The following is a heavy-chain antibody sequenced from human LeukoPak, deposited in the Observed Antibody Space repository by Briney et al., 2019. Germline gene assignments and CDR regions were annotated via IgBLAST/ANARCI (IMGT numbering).Heavy chain of an antibody. CDR1: GFTFSSYA. CDR3: ATERKPYSSSSDY. CDR2: ISYDGSNK. D-gene: IGHD6-6*01. V-gene: IGHV3-30-3*01. J-gene: IGHJ4*02. Sequence: GRSLRLSCAASGFTFSSYAMHWVRQAPGKGLEWVAVISYDGSNKYYADSVKGRFTISRDNSKNTLYLQMNSLRAEDTAVYYCATERKPYSSSSDYWGQGTLVTVSS.